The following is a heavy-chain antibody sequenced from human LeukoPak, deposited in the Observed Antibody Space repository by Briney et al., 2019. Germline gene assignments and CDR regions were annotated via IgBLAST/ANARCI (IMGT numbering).Heavy chain of an antibody. CDR1: GFTFNTYA. Sequence: GGSLRLSCAASGFTFNTYAMSWVRQAPGKGLEWVSAISASGGTTYYADSAKGRFTISRDNTKNSLYLQMNSLRAEDTAVYYCAKIGYSSGWVHPYCFGSWGQRNPGTASS. V-gene: IGHV3-23*01. CDR2: ISASGGTT. J-gene: IGHJ4*02. CDR3: AKIGYSSGWVHPYCFGS. D-gene: IGHD6-19*01.